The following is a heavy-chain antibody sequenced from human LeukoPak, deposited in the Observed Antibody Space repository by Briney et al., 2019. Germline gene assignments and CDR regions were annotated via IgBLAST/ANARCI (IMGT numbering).Heavy chain of an antibody. V-gene: IGHV3-21*01. D-gene: IGHD2-15*01. J-gene: IGHJ3*02. CDR1: GFTFSSYS. CDR2: ISSSSSYI. Sequence: GGSLRLSCAASGFTFSSYSMNWVRQAPGKGLEWVSSISSSSSYIYYADSVKGRFTISRDNAKNSLYLQMNSLRAEDTAVYYCAKIVVGPDAFDIWGQGTMVTVSS. CDR3: AKIVVGPDAFDI.